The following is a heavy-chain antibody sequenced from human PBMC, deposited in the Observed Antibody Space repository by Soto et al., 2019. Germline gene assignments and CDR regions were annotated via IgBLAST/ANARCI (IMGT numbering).Heavy chain of an antibody. CDR3: ARDKEYFDILPRYCLFDY. Sequence: ASVKVSCKASGYTFTSYGISWVRQAPGQGLEWMGWISAYNGNTNYAQKLQGRVTMTTDTSTSTAYMELRSLRSDDTAVYYCARDKEYFDILPRYCLFDYPGPGTLGIVSS. CDR1: GYTFTSYG. D-gene: IGHD3-9*01. CDR2: ISAYNGNT. V-gene: IGHV1-18*01. J-gene: IGHJ4*02.